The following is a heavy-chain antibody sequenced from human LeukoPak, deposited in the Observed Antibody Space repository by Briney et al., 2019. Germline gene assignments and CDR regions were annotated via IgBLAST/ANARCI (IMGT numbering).Heavy chain of an antibody. V-gene: IGHV3-33*01. J-gene: IGHJ2*01. Sequence: PGGYLRFYCAASGFTFSSYGMHWDRQAPGKGLEGVAGIWYDGSNKYYADSVKGRFTISRDDSKNTLYLQMNSLRAEDTAVYYCARDARIAAAALYWYFDLWGRGTLVTVSS. CDR1: GFTFSSYG. D-gene: IGHD6-13*01. CDR3: ARDARIAAAALYWYFDL. CDR2: IWYDGSNK.